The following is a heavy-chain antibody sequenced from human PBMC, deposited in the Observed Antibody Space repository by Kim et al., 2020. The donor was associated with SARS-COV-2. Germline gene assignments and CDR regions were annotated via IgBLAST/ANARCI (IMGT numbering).Heavy chain of an antibody. CDR3: ARDIVVVPAARPYGMDV. D-gene: IGHD2-2*01. CDR2: ISSSSSTI. V-gene: IGHV3-48*02. J-gene: IGHJ6*02. CDR1: GFTFSSYS. Sequence: GSLRLSCAASGFTFSSYSMNWVRQAPGKGLEWVSYISSSSSTIYYADSVKGRFTISRDNAKNSLYLQMNSLRDEDTAVYYCARDIVVVPAARPYGMDVWGQGTTVTVSS.